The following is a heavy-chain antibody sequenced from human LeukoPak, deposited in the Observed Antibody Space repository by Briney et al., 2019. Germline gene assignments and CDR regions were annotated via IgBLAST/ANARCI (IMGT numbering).Heavy chain of an antibody. CDR1: GFTFSSYA. Sequence: PGGPLRLSCAASGFTFSSYAMSWVRQAPGKGLEWVSGISASGGSTYYADSVRGRFTISRDSSQNTLYLQMNSLRAEDTAVYYCAKDIANAAMVFDYWGQGTLVTVSS. J-gene: IGHJ4*02. CDR3: AKDIANAAMVFDY. CDR2: ISASGGST. V-gene: IGHV3-23*01. D-gene: IGHD5-18*01.